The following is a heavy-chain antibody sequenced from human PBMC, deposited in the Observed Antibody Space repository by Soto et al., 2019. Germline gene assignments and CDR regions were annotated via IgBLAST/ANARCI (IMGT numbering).Heavy chain of an antibody. V-gene: IGHV1-2*04. Sequence: SVKVSCKASGYTFTGYYMHWVRQAPGQGLEWMGWINPNSGGTNYAQKFQGWVTMTRDTSISTAYMELSRLRSDDTAVYYCARDLVDSSGSYYYYYGMDVWGQGTTVTVSS. J-gene: IGHJ6*02. CDR1: GYTFTGYY. D-gene: IGHD3-22*01. CDR3: ARDLVDSSGSYYYYYGMDV. CDR2: INPNSGGT.